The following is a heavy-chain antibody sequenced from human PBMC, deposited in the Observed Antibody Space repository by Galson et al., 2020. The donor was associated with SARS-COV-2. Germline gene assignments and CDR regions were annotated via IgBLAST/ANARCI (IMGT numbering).Heavy chain of an antibody. V-gene: IGHV4-34*01. D-gene: IGHD6-6*01. J-gene: IGHJ4*02. CDR2: INHSGST. CDR3: ARSPGKRRRSVDGSSSGQYDY. CDR1: GGSFSGYY. Sequence: SETLSLTCAVYGGSFSGYYWSWIRQPPGKGLEWIGEINHSGSTNYNPSLKSRVTISVDTSKNQFSLKLSSVTAADTAVYYCARSPGKRRRSVDGSSSGQYDYWGQGTLVTVSS.